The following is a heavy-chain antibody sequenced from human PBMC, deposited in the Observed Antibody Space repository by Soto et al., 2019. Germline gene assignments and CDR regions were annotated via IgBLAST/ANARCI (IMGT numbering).Heavy chain of an antibody. D-gene: IGHD3-3*01. CDR3: ASANYDFSSANSADQEYFQH. CDR2: IYYSGTA. Sequence: SETLSLTCTVSGGSISSPGYYWTWIRQHPGKGLEWIGYIYYSGTAYYNPSLESRVSISGATSKNQVSLELSSVTAADTAVYYCASANYDFSSANSADQEYFQHWGQGTLVTVSS. CDR1: GGSISSPGYY. V-gene: IGHV4-31*03. J-gene: IGHJ1*01.